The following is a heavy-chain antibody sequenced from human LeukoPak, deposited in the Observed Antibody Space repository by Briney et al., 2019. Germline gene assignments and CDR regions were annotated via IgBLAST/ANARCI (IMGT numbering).Heavy chain of an antibody. V-gene: IGHV3-11*06. Sequence: PGGPLRLSCAASGFTFSDYYMSWIRQAPGKGLEWVSYISSNSSYTNYADSVKGRFTISRDNAKNSLYLQMNSLRAEDTAVYYCARIPGSSWSLGAWFDPWGQGTLVTVSS. J-gene: IGHJ5*02. CDR1: GFTFSDYY. CDR3: ARIPGSSWSLGAWFDP. D-gene: IGHD6-13*01. CDR2: ISSNSSYT.